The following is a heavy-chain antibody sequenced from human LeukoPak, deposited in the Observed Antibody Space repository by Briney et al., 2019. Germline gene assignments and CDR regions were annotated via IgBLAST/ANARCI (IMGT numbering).Heavy chain of an antibody. J-gene: IGHJ6*03. CDR1: GGSFSGYY. D-gene: IGHD6-13*01. V-gene: IGHV4-59*10. Sequence: SETLSLTCAVYGGSFSGYYWSWIRQPPGQGLEWIGRIYTSGSTNYNPSLKSRVTMSVDTSKNQFSLKLSSVTAADTAVYYCAREGIAAAGNYYYYMDVWGKGTTVTISS. CDR3: AREGIAAAGNYYYYMDV. CDR2: IYTSGST.